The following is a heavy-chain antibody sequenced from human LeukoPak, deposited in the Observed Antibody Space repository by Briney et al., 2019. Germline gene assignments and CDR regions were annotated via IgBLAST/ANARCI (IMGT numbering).Heavy chain of an antibody. CDR2: ISSSGSTI. J-gene: IGHJ4*02. CDR3: AREYYYDSSGYYLPHIIDY. CDR1: GFTFSDYY. D-gene: IGHD3-22*01. Sequence: GGSLRLSCAASGFTFSDYYMSWIRQAPVKGLEWVSYISSSGSTIYYADSVKGRFTISRDNAKNSLYLQMNSLRAEDTAVYYCAREYYYDSSGYYLPHIIDYWGQGTLVTVSS. V-gene: IGHV3-11*01.